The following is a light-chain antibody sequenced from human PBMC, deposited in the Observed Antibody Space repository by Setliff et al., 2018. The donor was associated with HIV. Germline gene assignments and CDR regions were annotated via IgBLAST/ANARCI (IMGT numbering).Light chain of an antibody. Sequence: QSALTQPRSVSGSPGQSVTIACTGTSSGAGDYNFVSWYQLHPGKAPKLIIYDVTKRPSGVPDRFSGSKSANAASLTISGLQAEDEADYYCCSSAGTYTSLFVFGTGTRSPS. CDR1: SSGAGDYNF. CDR3: CSSAGTYTSLFV. J-gene: IGLJ1*01. CDR2: DVT. V-gene: IGLV2-11*01.